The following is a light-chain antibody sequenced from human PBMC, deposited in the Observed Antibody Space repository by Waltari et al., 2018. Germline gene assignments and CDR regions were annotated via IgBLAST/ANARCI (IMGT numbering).Light chain of an antibody. CDR3: HQYYTTPYT. CDR1: QSILYSSNHKNY. V-gene: IGKV4-1*01. J-gene: IGKJ2*01. CDR2: WAS. Sequence: DIVMTQSPDSLAVSLGERATFNCKSSQSILYSSNHKNYLACYQQKPGQPPKLLIYWASTRDAWVPDLFSGSVSATDFTHTISGLQAEDVAVNYCHQYYTTPYTFGQGTKLEIK.